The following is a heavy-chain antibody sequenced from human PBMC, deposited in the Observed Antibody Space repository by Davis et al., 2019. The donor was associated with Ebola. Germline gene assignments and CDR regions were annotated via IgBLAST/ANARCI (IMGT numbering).Heavy chain of an antibody. Sequence: GESLKISCAASGFTFSSRWMHWVRQVPGRGLVWVSTISPDGTMTYNVDSVKGRFTISRDNAENTLYLQMSSLRGEDTAVYYCVRGTVLFRGVDYWGKGTLVTVSS. CDR1: GFTFSSRW. V-gene: IGHV3-74*01. CDR2: ISPDGTMT. D-gene: IGHD3-10*01. CDR3: VRGTVLFRGVDY. J-gene: IGHJ4*02.